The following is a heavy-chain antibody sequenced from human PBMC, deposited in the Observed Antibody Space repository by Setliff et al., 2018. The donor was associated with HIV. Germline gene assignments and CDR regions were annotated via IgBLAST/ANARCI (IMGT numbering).Heavy chain of an antibody. CDR3: ARDLAAAGAFDI. V-gene: IGHV1-24*01. J-gene: IGHJ3*02. D-gene: IGHD6-13*01. CDR2: FDPEDGGT. CDR1: GYTLTELS. Sequence: ASVKVSCKVSGYTLTELSIHWVRQAPGKGLEWMGGFDPEDGGTIYAQKFQGRVTMTEDTSTDTAYMELRSLRSEDTAVYYCARDLAAAGAFDIWGQGKMATVSS.